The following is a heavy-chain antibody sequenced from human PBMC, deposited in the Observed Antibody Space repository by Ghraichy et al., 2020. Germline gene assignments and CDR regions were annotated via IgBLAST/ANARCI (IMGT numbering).Heavy chain of an antibody. CDR3: ARGRGYGYGIDY. J-gene: IGHJ4*02. V-gene: IGHV4-61*08. Sequence: SETLSLTCTVSGGSVSIGDHYWSWIRQPPGMGLEWIGHLYGGGSTLYNPSLKTRVTISPDPSKNQFSLNLKSVTAADTAVYYCARGRGYGYGIDYWGQGTLVTVSS. CDR1: GGSVSIGDHY. D-gene: IGHD2-2*03. CDR2: LYGGGST.